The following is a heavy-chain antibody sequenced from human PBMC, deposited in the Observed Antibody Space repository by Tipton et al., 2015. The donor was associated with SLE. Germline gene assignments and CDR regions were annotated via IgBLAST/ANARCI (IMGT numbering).Heavy chain of an antibody. CDR2: ISYSGST. V-gene: IGHV4-39*01. Sequence: TLSLTCTVSGGSTSSSSYYWGWIRQPPGKGLEWIGCISYSGSTYYNPSLKSRVPISGDTSKTPFSLKLSSVTAADTAVYYCARHDPTTPDAFDIWGQGTMVTVS. J-gene: IGHJ3*02. D-gene: IGHD2-15*01. CDR3: ARHDPTTPDAFDI. CDR1: GGSTSSSSYY.